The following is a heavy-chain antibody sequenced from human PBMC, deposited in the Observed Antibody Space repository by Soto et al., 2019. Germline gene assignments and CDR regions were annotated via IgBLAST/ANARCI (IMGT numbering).Heavy chain of an antibody. CDR2: ISWNSGSI. CDR3: AKGAFMIAAAGTDWFDP. D-gene: IGHD6-13*01. J-gene: IGHJ5*02. V-gene: IGHV3-9*01. Sequence: GGSLRLSCAASGFTFDDYAMHWVRQAPGKGLEWVSGISWNSGSIGYADSVKGRFTISRDNAKNSLYLQMNSLRAEDTALYYCAKGAFMIAAAGTDWFDPWGQGTLVTVSS. CDR1: GFTFDDYA.